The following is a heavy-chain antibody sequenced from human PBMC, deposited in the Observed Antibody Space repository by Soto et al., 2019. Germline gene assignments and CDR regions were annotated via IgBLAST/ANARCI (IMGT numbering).Heavy chain of an antibody. CDR2: INSDGSST. Sequence: GGSLRLSCAASGFTFSSYWMHWVRQAPGKGLVWVSRINSDGSSTSYAESVKGRFTISRDNAKNTLYLQMNSLRAEDTSVYYCARDLGTTGTIDYWGQGTLVTVSS. J-gene: IGHJ4*02. CDR1: GFTFSSYW. D-gene: IGHD1-1*01. CDR3: ARDLGTTGTIDY. V-gene: IGHV3-74*01.